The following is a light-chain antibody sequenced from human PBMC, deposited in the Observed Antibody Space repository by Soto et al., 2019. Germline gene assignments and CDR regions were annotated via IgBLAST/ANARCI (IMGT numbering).Light chain of an antibody. V-gene: IGKV3-20*01. CDR3: QQYGSSPKIT. J-gene: IGKJ5*01. CDR2: GAS. CDR1: QSVSSSY. Sequence: EIVLTQSPGTLSLSPEERETHSCRASQSVSSSYLAWYQQKPGQAPRLLIYGASSKATGIPDRFSGSGSGTDFTLTISRLEPEDFAVYYCQQYGSSPKITFGQGTRLEIK.